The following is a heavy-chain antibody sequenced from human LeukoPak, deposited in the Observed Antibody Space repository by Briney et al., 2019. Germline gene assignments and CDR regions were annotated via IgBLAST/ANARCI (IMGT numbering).Heavy chain of an antibody. CDR1: GYTFTSYD. V-gene: IGHV1-8*03. D-gene: IGHD5-12*01. Sequence: ASVKVSCKASGYTFTSYDINWVRQATGQGREWMGWMNPNSGSTGYAQKFQGRVTITRNTSISTAYMELSGLRSEDTAVYYCARGRSTGYPYYFEYWGQGTLVTVSS. J-gene: IGHJ4*02. CDR2: MNPNSGST. CDR3: ARGRSTGYPYYFEY.